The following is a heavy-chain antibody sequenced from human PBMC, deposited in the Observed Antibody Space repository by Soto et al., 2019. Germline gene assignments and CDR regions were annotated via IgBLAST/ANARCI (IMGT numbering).Heavy chain of an antibody. Sequence: SETLSLTCTVSGDSISSDGYHWSWIRQSPGKGLEWIGYIYNGGRTFYRPSLESRSNMSLDATKNFYSLRLTSVTAADTAVYYCARAPVGMDSINFFDHWGQGILVTVSS. CDR3: ARAPVGMDSINFFDH. CDR1: GDSISSDGYH. D-gene: IGHD2-8*01. V-gene: IGHV4-30-4*01. CDR2: IYNGGRT. J-gene: IGHJ4*02.